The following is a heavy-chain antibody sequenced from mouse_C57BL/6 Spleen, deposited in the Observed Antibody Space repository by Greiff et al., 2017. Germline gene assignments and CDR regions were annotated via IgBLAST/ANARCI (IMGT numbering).Heavy chain of an antibody. CDR1: GYTFTSYG. CDR2: IYPRSGNT. J-gene: IGHJ3*01. V-gene: IGHV1-81*01. Sequence: QVQLQQSGAELARPGASVKLSCKASGYTFTSYGISWVKQRPGQGLEWIGEIYPRSGNTYYNETFKGKATLTADKSSSTAYMELRSLTSEDSAVYFCARSGYAGYSGFAYWGQGTLVTVSA. CDR3: ARSGYAGYSGFAY. D-gene: IGHD2-3*01.